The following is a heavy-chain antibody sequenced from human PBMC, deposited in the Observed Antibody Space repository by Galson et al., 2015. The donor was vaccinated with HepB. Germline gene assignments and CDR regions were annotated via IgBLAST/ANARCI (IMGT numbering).Heavy chain of an antibody. J-gene: IGHJ4*02. CDR3: TTRRAMVRGVDY. Sequence: SLRLSCAASGFTFSSYWMHWVRQAPGKGLVWVAHINSDGSFTRYADTVKGRFTVSRENAKNTLYLQMNSLKTEDTAVYYCTTRRAMVRGVDYWGQGTLVTVSS. CDR2: INSDGSFT. V-gene: IGHV3-74*01. CDR1: GFTFSSYW. D-gene: IGHD3-10*01.